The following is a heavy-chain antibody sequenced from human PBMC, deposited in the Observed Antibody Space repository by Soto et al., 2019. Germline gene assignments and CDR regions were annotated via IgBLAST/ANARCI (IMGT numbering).Heavy chain of an antibody. Sequence: QVQLVQSGAEVKKPGASVKVSCKASGYTFTSYGISWVRQAPGHGLEWMGWISAYNGNTNYAQKLQGRVTMTTDTSTSTAYMELRSLRSDDTAVYYCAREAHYCTNGVCSLLPGNYYYYYYMDVWGKGTTVTVSS. D-gene: IGHD2-8*01. CDR2: ISAYNGNT. CDR3: AREAHYCTNGVCSLLPGNYYYYYYMDV. V-gene: IGHV1-18*01. CDR1: GYTFTSYG. J-gene: IGHJ6*03.